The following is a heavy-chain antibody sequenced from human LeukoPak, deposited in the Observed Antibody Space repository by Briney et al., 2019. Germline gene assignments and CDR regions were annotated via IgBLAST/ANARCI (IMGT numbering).Heavy chain of an antibody. J-gene: IGHJ4*02. Sequence: SETLSLTCTVAGGSISSYYGSWIRQPPGKGLEWIGYIHYSGSPTYNPSLRSRVPISVDTSKNQFSLKLGSVTAADTAVYYCARGDGSGSIPLDYWGQGTLVTVSS. CDR3: ARGDGSGSIPLDY. CDR2: IHYSGSP. D-gene: IGHD3-10*01. V-gene: IGHV4-59*01. CDR1: GGSISSYY.